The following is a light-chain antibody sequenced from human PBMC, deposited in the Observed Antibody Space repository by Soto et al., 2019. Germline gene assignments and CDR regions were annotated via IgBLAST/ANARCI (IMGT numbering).Light chain of an antibody. V-gene: IGLV1-40*01. J-gene: IGLJ1*01. CDR2: ANG. CDR3: QSYDRSLSGYV. CDR1: SSNIGAGYD. Sequence: VLTQPPSVSGAPGQRVTISCTGSSSNIGAGYDVHWYQQLPGTAPKLLIYANGNRPSGVPDRFSGSKSGTSASLAITGLQAEDEADYYCQSYDRSLSGYVLGTGTKVTVL.